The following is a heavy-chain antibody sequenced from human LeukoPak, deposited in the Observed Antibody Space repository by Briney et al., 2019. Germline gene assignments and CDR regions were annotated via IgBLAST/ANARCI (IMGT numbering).Heavy chain of an antibody. Sequence: GASVKVSCKASGYTFTSYGISWVRQAPGQGLEWMGRISAYNGNTNYAQKLQGRVIMTTDTSTSTAYMELRSLRSDDTAVYYCARDLSYCSGGSCYENGYWGQGTLVTVSS. CDR2: ISAYNGNT. CDR1: GYTFTSYG. CDR3: ARDLSYCSGGSCYENGY. V-gene: IGHV1-18*01. D-gene: IGHD2-15*01. J-gene: IGHJ4*02.